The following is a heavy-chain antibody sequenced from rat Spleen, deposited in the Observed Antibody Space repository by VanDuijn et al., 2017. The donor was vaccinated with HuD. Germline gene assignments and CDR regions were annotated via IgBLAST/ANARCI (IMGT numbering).Heavy chain of an antibody. CDR2: MRYNGDT. Sequence: QVQLKESGPGLVQPSQTLSLTCTVSGFSLSNYGVIWVRQPPGKGLEWMGRMRYNGDTSYNSALKSRLSISKDTSKKQVFLKMNSLQTEDTATYYCARDWHYDGYSGWFAYWGQGTLVTVSS. V-gene: IGHV2-63*01. J-gene: IGHJ3*01. CDR1: GFSLSNYG. CDR3: ARDWHYDGYSGWFAY. D-gene: IGHD1-12*03.